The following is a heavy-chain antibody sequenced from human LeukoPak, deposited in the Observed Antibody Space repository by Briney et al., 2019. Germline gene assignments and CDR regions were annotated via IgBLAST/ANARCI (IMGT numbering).Heavy chain of an antibody. D-gene: IGHD6-13*01. CDR1: GFTFSNYG. CDR3: AKDNVAAAGGYFDY. V-gene: IGHV3-30*18. Sequence: GRSLRLSCAASGFTFSNYGMHWVRQAPGKGLEWVALISYDGSNKYFADSVKGRFTISRDNSKNTLYLQMHSLRAEDTAVYYCAKDNVAAAGGYFDYWGQGTLVTVSS. J-gene: IGHJ4*02. CDR2: ISYDGSNK.